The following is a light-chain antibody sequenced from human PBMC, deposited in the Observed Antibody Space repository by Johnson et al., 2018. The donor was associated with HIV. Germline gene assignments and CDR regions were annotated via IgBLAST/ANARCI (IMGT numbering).Light chain of an antibody. CDR1: SSNIGNNY. Sequence: QAVLTQPPSVSAAPGQKVTIFCSGSSSNIGNNYVSWYQQVPGTAPKLLIYENNRRPSGIPDRFSGSKSGTSATLGITGLQTGDEADYYCGTWDSGLSAGVFGTGTKVTVL. CDR3: GTWDSGLSAGV. V-gene: IGLV1-51*02. J-gene: IGLJ1*01. CDR2: ENN.